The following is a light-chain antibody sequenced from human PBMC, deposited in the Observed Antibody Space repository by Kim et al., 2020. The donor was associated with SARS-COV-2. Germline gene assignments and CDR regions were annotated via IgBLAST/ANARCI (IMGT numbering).Light chain of an antibody. Sequence: DIQMTQSPSSLSASVGDRVTITCRTTQSISSHLNWYQQKPGRAPKLLISAASTLQSGVPSRFSGSGSETDFTITISSLQPDDFATYFCQQSDITPFTFGPGTKVDIK. CDR1: QSISSH. J-gene: IGKJ3*01. CDR3: QQSDITPFT. CDR2: AAS. V-gene: IGKV1-39*01.